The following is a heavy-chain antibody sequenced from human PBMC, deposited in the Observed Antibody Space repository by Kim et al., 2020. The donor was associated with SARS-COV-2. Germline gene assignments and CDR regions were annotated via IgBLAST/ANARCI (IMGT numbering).Heavy chain of an antibody. CDR2: ISSSSSYT. D-gene: IGHD3-22*01. Sequence: GGSLRLSCAASGFTFSDYYMSWIRQAPGKGLEWVSYISSSSSYTNYADSVKGRFTISRDNAKNSLYLQMNSLRAEDTAVYYCARIRGDSSGYYYSGAFDIWGQGTMVTVSS. CDR3: ARIRGDSSGYYYSGAFDI. V-gene: IGHV3-11*06. CDR1: GFTFSDYY. J-gene: IGHJ3*02.